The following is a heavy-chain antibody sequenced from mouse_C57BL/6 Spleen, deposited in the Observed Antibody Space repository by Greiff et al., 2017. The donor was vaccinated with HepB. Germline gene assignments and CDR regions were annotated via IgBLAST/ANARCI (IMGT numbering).Heavy chain of an antibody. CDR1: GFNIKDYY. CDR2: IDPEDGDT. CDR3: TTCGIYDGYLYYAMDY. J-gene: IGHJ4*01. D-gene: IGHD2-3*01. Sequence: VQLQQSGAELVRPGASVKLSCTASGFNIKDYYMHWVKQRPEQGLEWIGRIDPEDGDTEYAPKFQGKATMTADTSSNTAYLPLSSLTSEDTAVYYCTTCGIYDGYLYYAMDYWGQGTSVTVSS. V-gene: IGHV14-1*01.